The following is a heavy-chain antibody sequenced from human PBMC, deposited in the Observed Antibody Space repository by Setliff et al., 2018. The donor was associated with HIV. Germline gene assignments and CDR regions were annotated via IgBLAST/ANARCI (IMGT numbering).Heavy chain of an antibody. CDR1: GGSISTHY. CDR2: FYYSGST. J-gene: IGHJ4*02. CDR3: ARALMVRGVTTPFDS. Sequence: SETLSLTCTVSGGSISTHYWSWIWQSPGKGLEWIGYFYYSGSTNYNPSLRSRLTISADTSKKQLYLRVTSVTAADTAVYYCARALMVRGVTTPFDSWGQGTLVTVSS. D-gene: IGHD3-10*01. V-gene: IGHV4-59*11.